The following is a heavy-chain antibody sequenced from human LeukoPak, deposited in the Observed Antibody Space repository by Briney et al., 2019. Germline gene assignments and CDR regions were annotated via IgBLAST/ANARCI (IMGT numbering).Heavy chain of an antibody. J-gene: IGHJ4*02. V-gene: IGHV4-39*01. Sequence: SETLSLTCTVSGGSISSGGYYWSWIRQHPGKGLEWIGSIYYSGSTYYNPSLKSRVTISVDTSKNQFSLKLSSVTAADTAVYYCARRHYGDYAYFDYWGQGTLVTVSS. CDR1: GGSISSGGYY. CDR3: ARRHYGDYAYFDY. CDR2: IYYSGST. D-gene: IGHD4-17*01.